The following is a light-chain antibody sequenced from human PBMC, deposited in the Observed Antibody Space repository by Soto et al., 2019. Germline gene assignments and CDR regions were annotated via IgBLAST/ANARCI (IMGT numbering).Light chain of an antibody. CDR3: HQYGSSPLIT. Sequence: DIVLSQSPVTLSLYPGDRATLSCRASETVSSYLLWYHQKPGQAPRLLIYGASSRATGIPDRFSGSGSGTDFTLTISRLEPEDFAVYYCHQYGSSPLITFGQGTRPEI. CDR1: ETVSSYL. CDR2: GAS. V-gene: IGKV3-20*01. J-gene: IGKJ5*01.